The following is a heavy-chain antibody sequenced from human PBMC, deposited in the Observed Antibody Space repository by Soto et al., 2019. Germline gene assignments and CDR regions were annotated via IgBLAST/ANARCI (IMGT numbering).Heavy chain of an antibody. D-gene: IGHD3-10*01. CDR1: GFTFSSYA. V-gene: IGHV3-23*01. CDR3: AKDETEVGYGSGHPRDHWFDP. J-gene: IGHJ5*02. CDR2: ISGSGGST. Sequence: EVQLLESGGGLVQPGGSLRLSCAASGFTFSSYAMSWVRQAPGKGLEWVSAISGSGGSTYYADSVKGRFTISRDNSKNTLYLQMNSLRAEDTAVYYCAKDETEVGYGSGHPRDHWFDPWGQGTLVTVSS.